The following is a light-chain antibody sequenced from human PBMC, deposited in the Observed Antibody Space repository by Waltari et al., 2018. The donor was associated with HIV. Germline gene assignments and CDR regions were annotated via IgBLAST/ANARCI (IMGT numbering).Light chain of an antibody. CDR2: GAA. CDR3: HQRSNWPIT. J-gene: IGKJ5*01. Sequence: DIVLTQSPATLSLSPGDRATLSCRASQSVSSYLAWYQQKPGQAPRLLIYGAASRATGIPARFSGSGSGTDFTLTISSLEPGDFGVYYCHQRSNWPITFGQGTRLEIK. CDR1: QSVSSY. V-gene: IGKV3-11*01.